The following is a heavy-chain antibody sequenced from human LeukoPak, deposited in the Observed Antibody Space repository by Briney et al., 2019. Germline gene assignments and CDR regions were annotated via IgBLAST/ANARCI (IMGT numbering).Heavy chain of an antibody. CDR3: ARDTLSMESSSWYGGWYYFDY. CDR1: GFTFSSYA. Sequence: GGSLRLSCAASGFTFSSYAMHWVRQAPGKGLEWVAVISYDGSNKYYADSVKGRFTISRDNSKNTLYLQMNSLRAEDTAVYYCARDTLSMESSSWYGGWYYFDYWGQGTLVTVSS. D-gene: IGHD6-13*01. V-gene: IGHV3-30-3*01. J-gene: IGHJ4*02. CDR2: ISYDGSNK.